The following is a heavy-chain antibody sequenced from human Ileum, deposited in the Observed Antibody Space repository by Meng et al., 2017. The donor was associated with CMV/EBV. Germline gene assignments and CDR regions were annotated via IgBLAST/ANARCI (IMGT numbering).Heavy chain of an antibody. CDR2: VRGTGGNT. CDR3: AKCGSGTSAYTALFDP. Sequence: GGSLRLSCAASGFTFKSYAMSWVRQAPGKGLEWVAGVRGTGGNTFYADSVKGRFTISRDNSKNTLYLQMNSLSAEDTAVYYCAKCGSGTSAYTALFDPWGQGTLVTVSS. V-gene: IGHV3-23*01. CDR1: GFTFKSYA. D-gene: IGHD2-2*02. J-gene: IGHJ5*02.